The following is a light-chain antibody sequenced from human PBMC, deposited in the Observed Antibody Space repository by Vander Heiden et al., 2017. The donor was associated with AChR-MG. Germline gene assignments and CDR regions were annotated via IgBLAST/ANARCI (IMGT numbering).Light chain of an antibody. V-gene: IGKV1-5*03. CDR1: QSISSW. J-gene: IGKJ1*01. CDR2: KAS. Sequence: DIQMTQSPSTLSASVRDRVTITCRASQSISSWLAWYQQKPRKAPKLLISKASTLEIGVPSRFSVNGSETEFTLTISRLQPVDFATYHCQQYAAYKTFGQGTKVEMK. CDR3: QQYAAYKT.